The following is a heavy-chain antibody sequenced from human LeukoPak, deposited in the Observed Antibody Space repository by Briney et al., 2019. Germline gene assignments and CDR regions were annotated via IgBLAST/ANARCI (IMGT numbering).Heavy chain of an antibody. CDR2: IIPILNIT. CDR1: GGTFSYYT. CDR3: ARETHYALDV. J-gene: IGHJ6*02. V-gene: IGHV1-69*04. Sequence: SVKVSCKASGGTFSYYTFSWVRQAPGQGLEWMGRIIPILNITNYSQVFEGRVTISADKSTSTAFMELSSLRFEDTAVYFCARETHYALDVWGQGTTVIVS.